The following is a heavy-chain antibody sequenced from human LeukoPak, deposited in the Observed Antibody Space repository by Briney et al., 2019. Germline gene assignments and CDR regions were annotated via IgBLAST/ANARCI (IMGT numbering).Heavy chain of an antibody. CDR3: ARGGEGYYYDSSGYAYFDY. CDR1: GGSISSYY. D-gene: IGHD3-22*01. V-gene: IGHV4-59*01. J-gene: IGHJ4*02. Sequence: PSETLSPTCTVSGGSISSYYWSWIRQPPGKGLEWIGYIYYSGSTNYNPSLKSRVTISVDTSKNQFSLKLSSVTAADTAVYYCARGGEGYYYDSSGYAYFDYWGQGTLVTVSS. CDR2: IYYSGST.